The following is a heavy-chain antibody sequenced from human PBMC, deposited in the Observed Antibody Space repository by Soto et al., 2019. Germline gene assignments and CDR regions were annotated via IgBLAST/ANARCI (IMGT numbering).Heavy chain of an antibody. CDR2: ISAYNGNT. V-gene: IGHV1-18*04. D-gene: IGHD3-22*01. Sequence: SVKVSCKASGYTFTSYGISWVRQAPGQGLEWMGWISAYNGNTNYAQKLQGRVTMTTDTSTSTAYMELRSLRSDDTAVYYCARDGYYYDSSGITGDAFDIWGQGTMVTVSS. CDR3: ARDGYYYDSSGITGDAFDI. J-gene: IGHJ3*02. CDR1: GYTFTSYG.